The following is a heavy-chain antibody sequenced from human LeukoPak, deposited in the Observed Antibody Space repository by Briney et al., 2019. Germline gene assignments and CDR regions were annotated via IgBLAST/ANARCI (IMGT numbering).Heavy chain of an antibody. D-gene: IGHD1-26*01. Sequence: GASVKVSCKASGYTFTSYAMHWVRQAPGQRLEWMGWINAGNGNTKYSQKFQGRVTITRDTSASTAYMELSSLRSEDTAVYYCARSRVGWELLPLGFDYWGQGTLVTVSS. CDR1: GYTFTSYA. V-gene: IGHV1-3*01. CDR3: ARSRVGWELLPLGFDY. CDR2: INAGNGNT. J-gene: IGHJ4*02.